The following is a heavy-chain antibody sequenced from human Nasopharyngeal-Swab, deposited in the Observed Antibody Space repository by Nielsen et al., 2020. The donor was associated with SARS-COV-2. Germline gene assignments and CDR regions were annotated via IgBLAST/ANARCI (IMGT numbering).Heavy chain of an antibody. J-gene: IGHJ4*02. Sequence: VRQAPGKGLERAAVISFDGNTKHYADSVEGRFTISRDNSKNTLFLQMSSLRAEDTAVYFCAKEMPGYSGPGRYNCYFDSWGQGARVTVSS. CDR2: ISFDGNTK. D-gene: IGHD3-16*02. V-gene: IGHV3-30*18. CDR3: AKEMPGYSGPGRYNCYFDS.